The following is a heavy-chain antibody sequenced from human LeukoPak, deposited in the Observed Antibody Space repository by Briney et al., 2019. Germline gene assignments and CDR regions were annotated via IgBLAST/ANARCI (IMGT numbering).Heavy chain of an antibody. CDR2: FDPEDGET. Sequence: GASVMVSCKVSGYTLTELSMHWVRQAPGKGLEWMGGFDPEDGETIYAQKFQGRVTMTEDTSTDTAYMELSSLRSEDTAVYYCATDREVDIVATIWKGPAQWGQGTLVTVSS. D-gene: IGHD5-12*01. CDR1: GYTLTELS. V-gene: IGHV1-24*01. J-gene: IGHJ4*02. CDR3: ATDREVDIVATIWKGPAQ.